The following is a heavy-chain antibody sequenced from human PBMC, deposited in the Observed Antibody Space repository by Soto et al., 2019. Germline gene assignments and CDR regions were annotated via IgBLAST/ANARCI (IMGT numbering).Heavy chain of an antibody. CDR2: ISAYNGNT. CDR1: GYTFTSYG. V-gene: IGHV1-18*01. D-gene: IGHD6-6*01. Sequence: ASVKVSCKASGYTFTSYGISWVRQAPGQGLEWMGWISAYNGNTNYAQKLQGRVTMTTDTSTSTAYMELRSLRSDDTAVYYCARDEYSSSVNWFDPWGQGTLVTVSS. J-gene: IGHJ5*02. CDR3: ARDEYSSSVNWFDP.